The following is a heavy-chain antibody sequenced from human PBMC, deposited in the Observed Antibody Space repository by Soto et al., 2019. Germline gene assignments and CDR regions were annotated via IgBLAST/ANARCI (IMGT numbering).Heavy chain of an antibody. CDR2: INHSGST. D-gene: IGHD3-16*02. V-gene: IGHV4-34*01. CDR3: AREPYDYIWGSYRPYFFDY. CDR1: GGSFSGYY. Sequence: QVQLQQWGAGLLKPSETLSLTCAVYGGSFSGYYWSWIRQPPGKGLEWIGEINHSGSTNYNPSLKSRVTILGDPSKDQFSLKLSSVDAADPAVYYWAREPYDYIWGSYRPYFFDYWGQGTLVTVSS. J-gene: IGHJ4*02.